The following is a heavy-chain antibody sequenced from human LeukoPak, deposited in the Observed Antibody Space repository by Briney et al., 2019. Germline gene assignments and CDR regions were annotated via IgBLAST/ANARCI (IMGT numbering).Heavy chain of an antibody. Sequence: GESLKISCKGSGYSFTNFWIGWVRQMPGKGLEWMGIIYPGDSDSRYGPSFQGQVTISADKSVSTAYLQWGTLRASGTAIYYCARASTDNAGWHRGSFDYWGQGTLVTVSS. CDR3: ARASTDNAGWHRGSFDY. CDR2: IYPGDSDS. V-gene: IGHV5-51*01. D-gene: IGHD6-19*01. CDR1: GYSFTNFW. J-gene: IGHJ4*02.